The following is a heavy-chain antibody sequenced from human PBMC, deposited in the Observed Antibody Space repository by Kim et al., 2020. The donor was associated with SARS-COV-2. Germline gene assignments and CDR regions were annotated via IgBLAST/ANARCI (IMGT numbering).Heavy chain of an antibody. V-gene: IGHV3-23*01. Sequence: GGSLRLSCTASGFNINTYAMTWVRQAPGKGLEWVSTIRGSGGGGGTFYADSVKGRLTISRDTLRDTVYLQMNSLTAEEAATYYCLRADSSWY. CDR2: IRGSGGGGGT. CDR3: LRADSSWY. CDR1: GFNINTYA. J-gene: IGHJ2*01. D-gene: IGHD6-13*01.